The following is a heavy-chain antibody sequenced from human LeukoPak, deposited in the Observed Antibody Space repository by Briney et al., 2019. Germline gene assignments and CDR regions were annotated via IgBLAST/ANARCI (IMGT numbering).Heavy chain of an antibody. V-gene: IGHV4-61*02. CDR3: ARGNGGSSEFDY. D-gene: IGHD4-23*01. J-gene: IGHJ4*02. Sequence: SQTLSLTCTVSGGSISSGTNFWTWIRQPAGKGLEWIRRIDSRGSTYYNPSLRSRITISLDTSKNQFSLTLSSVTAADTAMYYCARGNGGSSEFDYWGQGTLVTVSS. CDR2: IDSRGST. CDR1: GGSISSGTNF.